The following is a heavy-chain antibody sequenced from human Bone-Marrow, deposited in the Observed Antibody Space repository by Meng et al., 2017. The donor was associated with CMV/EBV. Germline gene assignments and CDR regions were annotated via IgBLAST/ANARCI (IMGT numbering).Heavy chain of an antibody. CDR1: GFTFSSYS. Sequence: LSLTCAASGFTFSSYSMNWVRQAPGKGLEWVAVISYDGSNKYYADSVKGRFTISRDNSKNTLYLQMNSLRAEDTAVYYCARDLRPAALYTNYYYYYGMDVWGQGTTVTVSS. CDR3: ARDLRPAALYTNYYYYYGMDV. D-gene: IGHD2-2*01. CDR2: ISYDGSNK. V-gene: IGHV3-30*03. J-gene: IGHJ6*02.